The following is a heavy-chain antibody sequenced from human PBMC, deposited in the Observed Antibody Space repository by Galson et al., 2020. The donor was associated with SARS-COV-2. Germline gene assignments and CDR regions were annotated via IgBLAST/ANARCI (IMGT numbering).Heavy chain of an antibody. Sequence: KIGESLKISCKGSGYRFTSYWIGWVRQMPGKGLEWMGIIYPGDSDTRYSPSFQGHVTISADKSINTAYLQWSSLKASDTAMYYCARRGFCSDVGCWSRQADPSNDWGQGTLVTGSA. CDR1: GYRFTSYW. CDR2: IYPGDSDT. J-gene: IGHJ4*02. V-gene: IGHV5-51*01. D-gene: IGHD3-3*01. CDR3: ARRGFCSDVGCWSRQADPSND.